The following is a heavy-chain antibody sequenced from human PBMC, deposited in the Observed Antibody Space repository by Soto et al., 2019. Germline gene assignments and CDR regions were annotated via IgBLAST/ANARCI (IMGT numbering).Heavy chain of an antibody. Sequence: VGSLRLSCTASVFTFNTHWMHWVRQAPGKGLVWVSRIYFDGITTNYADSVKGRLTVSRDNAKNTVYLHVNTLRDEDTAVYYCERGGAMGVDYGGQGTLVTVXS. CDR2: IYFDGITT. CDR3: ERGGAMGVDY. J-gene: IGHJ4*02. D-gene: IGHD1-26*01. V-gene: IGHV3-74*01. CDR1: VFTFNTHW.